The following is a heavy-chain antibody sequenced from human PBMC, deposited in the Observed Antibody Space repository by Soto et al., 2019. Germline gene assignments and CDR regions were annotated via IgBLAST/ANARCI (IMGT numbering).Heavy chain of an antibody. Sequence: PGGSLRLSCAASGFPFSDAYMAWLHQAPGEGLEEIATISSTGSTPYYADSVKGRFTISRDNAQNSLYLEMNNLRAEDTAVYYCSRGQQLVANWLDPWGQGILVTVSS. V-gene: IGHV3-11*01. D-gene: IGHD6-6*01. CDR1: GFPFSDAY. CDR3: SRGQQLVANWLDP. J-gene: IGHJ5*02. CDR2: ISSTGSTP.